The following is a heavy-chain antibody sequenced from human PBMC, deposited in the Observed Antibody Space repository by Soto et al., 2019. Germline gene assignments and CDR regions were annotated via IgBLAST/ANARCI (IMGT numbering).Heavy chain of an antibody. D-gene: IGHD2-21*02. CDR3: ARGQGDLSGHYYYYGLDV. J-gene: IGHJ6*02. V-gene: IGHV1-69*13. CDR1: GGTFSSYA. CDR2: IIPIFGTA. Sequence: GASVKVSCKASGGTFSSYAISWVRQAPGQGLEWMGGIIPIFGTANYAQKFQGRVTITADESTSTAYMELSSLRSEDTAVYYCARGQGDLSGHYYYYGLDVWGQGTTVTVSS.